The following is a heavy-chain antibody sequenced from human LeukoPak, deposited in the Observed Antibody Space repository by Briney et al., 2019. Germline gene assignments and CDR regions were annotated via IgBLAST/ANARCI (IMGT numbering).Heavy chain of an antibody. V-gene: IGHV4-59*12. CDR3: AREAAARNFDY. J-gene: IGHJ4*02. D-gene: IGHD6-13*01. CDR2: VYYTVSP. Sequence: SETLSLTCTVSGGSISSYYWSWIRQPPGKGLEWIGYVYYTVSPNYNPSLKSRVTMSVDTSKNQFSLKLSSVTAADTAVYYRAREAAARNFDYWGQGILVTVSS. CDR1: GGSISSYY.